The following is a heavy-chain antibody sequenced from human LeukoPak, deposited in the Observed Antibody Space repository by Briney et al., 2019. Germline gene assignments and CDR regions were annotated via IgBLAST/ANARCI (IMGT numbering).Heavy chain of an antibody. D-gene: IGHD6-13*01. Sequence: SETLSLTCAVYGGSFSGYYWSWIRQPPGKGLEWIGEINHSGSTNYNPSLKSRVTISVDTSKNQFSLKLSSVTAADTAVYYRATSWAYFHSSSWYGRYFQHWGQGTLVTVSS. CDR2: INHSGST. CDR3: ATSWAYFHSSSWYGRYFQH. J-gene: IGHJ1*01. CDR1: GGSFSGYY. V-gene: IGHV4-34*01.